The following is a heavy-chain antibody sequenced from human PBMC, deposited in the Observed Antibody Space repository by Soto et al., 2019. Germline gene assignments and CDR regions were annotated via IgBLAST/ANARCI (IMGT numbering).Heavy chain of an antibody. V-gene: IGHV4-59*01. CDR1: GGSISNYY. CDR3: AAAPRY. D-gene: IGHD6-25*01. CDR2: LYDSGST. Sequence: QVQLQESGPGLVKPSATLSLTCTVSGGSISNYYWSWVRQPPGKGLGWIGYLYDSGSTTYNPSLKSRVTIAVDTSNNQSSLRLTSVTAADTAVYYCAAAPRYWGAGTLGTVSS. J-gene: IGHJ4*02.